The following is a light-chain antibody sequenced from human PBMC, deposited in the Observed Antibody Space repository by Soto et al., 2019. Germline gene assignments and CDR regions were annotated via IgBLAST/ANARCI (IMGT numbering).Light chain of an antibody. CDR2: NDR. Sequence: SYELTPAPSVSVAPGQTAWVTCGGDDIGDKRVHWYQQRPGQAPVLVVYNDRDRPSGIPERFSGSNSGNTATLTISRVEGGDEADYYCQVWDSSSLHVVFGGGTKLTVL. CDR1: DIGDKR. J-gene: IGLJ2*01. CDR3: QVWDSSSLHVV. V-gene: IGLV3-21*02.